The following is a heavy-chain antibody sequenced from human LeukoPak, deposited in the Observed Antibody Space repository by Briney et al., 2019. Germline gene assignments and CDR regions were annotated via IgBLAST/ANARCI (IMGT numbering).Heavy chain of an antibody. CDR1: EFTFSTYW. Sequence: GGSLRLSCAASEFTFSTYWMNWVRQAPGKRLEWVASIKQDGSEKNYVDSVKGRFTISRDNAKNSLYLQMNSLRAEDTAVYYCAKDSGSYSTALDYWGQGTLVTVSS. V-gene: IGHV3-7*01. CDR3: AKDSGSYSTALDY. J-gene: IGHJ4*02. CDR2: IKQDGSEK. D-gene: IGHD1-26*01.